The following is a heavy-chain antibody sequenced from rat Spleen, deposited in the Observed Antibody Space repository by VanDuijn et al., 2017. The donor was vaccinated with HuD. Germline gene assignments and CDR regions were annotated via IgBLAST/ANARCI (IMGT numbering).Heavy chain of an antibody. J-gene: IGHJ3*01. D-gene: IGHD5-1*01. CDR1: EFIFSNYG. CDR3: ATTPGRPFAY. Sequence: EVQLVESGGGLAQPGRSLKLSCVASEFIFSNYGMHWIRQAPAKGLEWVASITPSGNITYYRDSVKGRFTISRENAKSTLFLQMDSLRSEDTATYYCATTPGRPFAYWGQGTLVTVSS. CDR2: ITPSGNIT. V-gene: IGHV5-19*01.